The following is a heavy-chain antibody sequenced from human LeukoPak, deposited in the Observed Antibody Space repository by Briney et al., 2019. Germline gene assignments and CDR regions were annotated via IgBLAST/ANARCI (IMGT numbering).Heavy chain of an antibody. CDR2: IVVGGGNT. D-gene: IGHD6-6*01. J-gene: IGHJ3*02. Sequence: SVKVSCKASGFTFTSSAVQWVRQARGQGLEWIGWIVVGGGNTNYAQKFQERVTITRDMSTSTAYMELSSLRSEDTAVYYCAAENIEYSSSGYAFDIWGQGTMVTVSS. CDR1: GFTFTSSA. CDR3: AAENIEYSSSGYAFDI. V-gene: IGHV1-58*01.